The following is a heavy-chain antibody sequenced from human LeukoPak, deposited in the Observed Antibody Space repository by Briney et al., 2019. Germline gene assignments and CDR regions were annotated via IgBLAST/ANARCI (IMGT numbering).Heavy chain of an antibody. D-gene: IGHD1-26*01. Sequence: GGSLRLSCEASGFTFSTSWMTWVRQAPGKGLEWVANIKQDGSEEYYVDSVKGRFSISRDNAKNSLYLQMNGLRAEDTAIYYCARVSGRGWHFDYWGQGTLVTVSS. V-gene: IGHV3-7*01. J-gene: IGHJ4*02. CDR3: ARVSGRGWHFDY. CDR2: IKQDGSEE. CDR1: GFTFSTSW.